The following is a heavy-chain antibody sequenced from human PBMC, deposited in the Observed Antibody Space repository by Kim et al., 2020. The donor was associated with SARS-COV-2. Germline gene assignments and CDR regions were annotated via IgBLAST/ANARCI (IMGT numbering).Heavy chain of an antibody. V-gene: IGHV4-34*01. CDR3: ARTSQRGYSSSWYRTYYF. CDR1: GGSFSGYY. CDR2: INHSGST. Sequence: SETLSLTCAVYGGSFSGYYWSWIRQPPGKGLEWIGEINHSGSTNYNPSLKSRVTISVDTSKNQFSLKLSSVTAADTAVYYCARTSQRGYSSSWYRTYYF. J-gene: IGHJ4*01. D-gene: IGHD6-13*01.